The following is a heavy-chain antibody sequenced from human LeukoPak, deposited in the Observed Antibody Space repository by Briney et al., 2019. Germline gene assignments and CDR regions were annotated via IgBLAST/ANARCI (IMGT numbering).Heavy chain of an antibody. J-gene: IGHJ6*03. D-gene: IGHD3-3*01. Sequence: PGGSLRLSCAASGFTFSRNWMSWVRQAPGKGLEWVANIKEDGSEKYYVDSVKGRLTISRDNAKNSLHLQMNSLRAEDTAVYYCARVTTIFGVLKYYYYMDVWGKGTTVTVSS. CDR2: IKEDGSEK. V-gene: IGHV3-7*01. CDR3: ARVTTIFGVLKYYYYMDV. CDR1: GFTFSRNW.